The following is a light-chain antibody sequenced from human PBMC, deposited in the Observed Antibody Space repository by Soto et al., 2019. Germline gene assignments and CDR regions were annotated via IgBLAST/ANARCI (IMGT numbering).Light chain of an antibody. V-gene: IGLV4-69*01. CDR2: LNSDGSH. Sequence: QSVLTQSPSASASLGASVKLTCTLSSGHSSYAIAWHQQQPEKGPRYLMKLNSDGSHSKGDGIPDRFSDSSSGAGRYLTISSLQSEDEADYYCQTWGTGVVFGGGTKLTVL. CDR1: SGHSSYA. J-gene: IGLJ2*01. CDR3: QTWGTGVV.